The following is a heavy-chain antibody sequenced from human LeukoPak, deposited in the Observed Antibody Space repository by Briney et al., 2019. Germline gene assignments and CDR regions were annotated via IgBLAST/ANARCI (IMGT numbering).Heavy chain of an antibody. J-gene: IGHJ4*02. CDR3: ARQTSMGRSGDY. CDR1: GYSFASYW. D-gene: IGHD3-10*01. CDR2: IDPDDSET. Sequence: PGGSLKISCKGSGYSFASYWIGWVRQMPGKGLEWMGIIDPDDSETRYSPSSEGQATFSADKSISTPYLQWSSLKPSNTAMYYWARQTSMGRSGDYWGQGPLVTVSS. V-gene: IGHV5-51*01.